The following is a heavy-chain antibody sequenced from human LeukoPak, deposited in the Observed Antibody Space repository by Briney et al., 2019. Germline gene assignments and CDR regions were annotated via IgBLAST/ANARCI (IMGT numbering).Heavy chain of an antibody. V-gene: IGHV2-70*11. CDR3: ARMSDSSGYYYYFDY. CDR1: GFSLSTRGMC. Sequence: SGPTLVNPPQTLTLTCTFSGFSLSTRGMCVSWIRQPPGKALEWLSRIDWDDDKYYSTSLKTRLTISKDTSKNQVVLTMTNMDPVDTATYYCARMSDSSGYYYYFDYWGQGTLVTVSS. CDR2: IDWDDDK. D-gene: IGHD3-22*01. J-gene: IGHJ4*02.